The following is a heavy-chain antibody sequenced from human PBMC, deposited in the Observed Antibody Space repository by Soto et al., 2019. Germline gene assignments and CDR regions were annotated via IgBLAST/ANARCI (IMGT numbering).Heavy chain of an antibody. D-gene: IGHD6-19*01. CDR1: GYNFTTYV. Sequence: QVQLVQSGAEVKQPGASASVSCKASGYNFTTYVVHWLRQAPGQGPEWMGWINCGSGNTVYSQKFQGRVTFTRDTSATTAYMDLNSLTSGDTAVYYCARGYTSGWTFDFWGRGTLVNVSS. V-gene: IGHV1-3*01. CDR3: ARGYTSGWTFDF. J-gene: IGHJ4*02. CDR2: INCGSGNT.